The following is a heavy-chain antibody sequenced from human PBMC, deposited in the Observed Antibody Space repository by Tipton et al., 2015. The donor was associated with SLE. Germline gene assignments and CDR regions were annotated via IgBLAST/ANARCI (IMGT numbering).Heavy chain of an antibody. J-gene: IGHJ3*02. CDR3: VRESYSNWGSDAFDI. V-gene: IGHV4-61*09. Sequence: TLSLTCTVSGGSISSGSYYWTWLRQPAGKALEWVGQFFTRGSTKFNPSLQSRVTLSVDTSKNQFSLKLSSVTAADTAGYYCVRESYSNWGSDAFDIWGEGTMVTVSS. CDR2: FFTRGST. CDR1: GGSISSGSYY. D-gene: IGHD7-27*01.